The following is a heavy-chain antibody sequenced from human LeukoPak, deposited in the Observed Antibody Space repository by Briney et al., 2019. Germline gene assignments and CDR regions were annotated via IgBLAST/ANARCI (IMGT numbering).Heavy chain of an antibody. J-gene: IGHJ2*01. CDR3: ATVVVYGISTLWYFDL. D-gene: IGHD2/OR15-2a*01. CDR2: YIPIFATT. CDR1: RDTFNNYA. V-gene: IGHV1-69*13. Sequence: SVKVSCKASRDTFNNYAIGWVRQAPGQGLGWMGRYIPIFATTKYAQKFQDRVTMTADESTSTAYMELRSLRSGDTAVYYCATVVVYGISTLWYFDLWGRGTLVTVSS.